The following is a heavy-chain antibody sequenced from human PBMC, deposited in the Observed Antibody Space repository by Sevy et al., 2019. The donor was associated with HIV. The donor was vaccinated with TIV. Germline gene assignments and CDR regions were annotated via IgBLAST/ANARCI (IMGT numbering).Heavy chain of an antibody. J-gene: IGHJ4*02. CDR2: IFHTGKT. Sequence: SETLSLTCSVSGGSISKMGNYWGWVRQPPGDRLEESGDIFHTGKTNYNPSLKSRVTRSLATSKNQFSFKLSSVTAADTAVYYCAKIYDYWGPGALVTVSS. V-gene: IGHV4-39*01. CDR3: AKIYDY. D-gene: IGHD3-3*01. CDR1: GGSISKMGNY.